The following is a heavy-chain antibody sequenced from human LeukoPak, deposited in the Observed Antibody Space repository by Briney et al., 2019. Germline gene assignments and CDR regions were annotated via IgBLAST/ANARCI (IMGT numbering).Heavy chain of an antibody. CDR3: ARADLYYDSSGYYYNWFDP. Sequence: SETLSLTCTVSGGSISSGGYYWSWIRQPPGKGLGWIGYIYHSGSTYYNPSLKSRVTISVDRSKNQFSLKLSSVTAADTAVYYCARADLYYDSSGYYYNWFDPWGQGTLVTVSS. CDR1: GGSISSGGYY. CDR2: IYHSGST. D-gene: IGHD3-22*01. J-gene: IGHJ5*02. V-gene: IGHV4-30-2*01.